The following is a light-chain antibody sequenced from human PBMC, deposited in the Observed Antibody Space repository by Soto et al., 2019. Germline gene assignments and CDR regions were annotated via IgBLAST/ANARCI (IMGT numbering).Light chain of an antibody. CDR3: MQGSHWPLT. Sequence: DVVMTQSPLSLPVTLGQPASISCRSSQSLVYIDGNTYLNWFQQRPGQSPRRLMPKVSNRDSGVPARFSGSGSGTDFTLKISRVEAEDVEVYYYMQGSHWPLTFGGGKKVDSK. V-gene: IGKV2-30*01. CDR2: KVS. CDR1: QSLVYIDGNTY. J-gene: IGKJ4*01.